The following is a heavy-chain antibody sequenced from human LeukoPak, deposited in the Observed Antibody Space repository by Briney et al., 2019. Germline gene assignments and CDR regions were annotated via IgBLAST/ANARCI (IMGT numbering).Heavy chain of an antibody. CDR2: INADNGNT. CDR3: ARAPYSSSWYINYMDV. Sequence: ASVKVSCKASGYTFTSYAMHWVRQAPGQRLEWMGWINADNGNTKYSQEFQGRVTITRDTSASTAYMELSSLRSEDMAVYYCARAPYSSSWYINYMDVWGKGTTVTVSS. CDR1: GYTFTSYA. J-gene: IGHJ6*03. V-gene: IGHV1-3*03. D-gene: IGHD6-13*01.